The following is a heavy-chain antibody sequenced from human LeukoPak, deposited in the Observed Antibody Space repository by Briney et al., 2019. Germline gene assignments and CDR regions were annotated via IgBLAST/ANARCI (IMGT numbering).Heavy chain of an antibody. D-gene: IGHD5-18*01. J-gene: IGHJ6*02. CDR2: ISSNTTNT. CDR3: ARGGTPMIIFYYYGMDV. CDR1: GFTFRDYY. Sequence: GGSLRLSCVASGFTFRDYYSSWIRQAPGKGLEWISYISSNTTNTNYADSVKGRFTISRDNAKNSLFLQMNSLRPEDTAMYYCARGGTPMIIFYYYGMDVWGQGTTVTVSS. V-gene: IGHV3-11*05.